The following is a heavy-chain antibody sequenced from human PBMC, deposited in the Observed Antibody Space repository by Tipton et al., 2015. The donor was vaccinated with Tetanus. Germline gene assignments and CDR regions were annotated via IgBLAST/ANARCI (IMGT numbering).Heavy chain of an antibody. CDR2: ISSSSSTI. J-gene: IGHJ4*02. D-gene: IGHD4-17*01. CDR1: GFTFSSYS. CDR3: ARDRDGDYAAFDY. Sequence: SLRLSCAASGFTFSSYSMNWVRQAPGKGLEWVSYISSSSSTIYYADSVKGRFTISRDNSKDTLYLQMNSLRAEDTAVYYCARDRDGDYAAFDYWGQGTLVTVSS. V-gene: IGHV3-48*01.